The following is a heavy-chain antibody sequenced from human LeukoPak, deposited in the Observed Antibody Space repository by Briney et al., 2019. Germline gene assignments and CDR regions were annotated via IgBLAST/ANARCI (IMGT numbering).Heavy chain of an antibody. J-gene: IGHJ6*03. CDR1: GDSISTRDYY. CDR3: ARGRRSRSIFDAYYMDV. D-gene: IGHD3-9*01. Sequence: SETLSLTCTVSGDSISTRDYYWGWIRQPPGKELEWIGSIYYSGSTNYNPSLKSRVTISVDTSKNQFSLKLSSVTAADTAVYYCARGRRSRSIFDAYYMDVWGKGTTVTISS. V-gene: IGHV4-39*07. CDR2: IYYSGST.